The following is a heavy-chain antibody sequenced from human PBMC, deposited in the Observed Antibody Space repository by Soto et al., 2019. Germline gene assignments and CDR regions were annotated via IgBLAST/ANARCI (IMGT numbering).Heavy chain of an antibody. D-gene: IGHD5-12*01. J-gene: IGHJ3*02. V-gene: IGHV1-18*01. CDR3: ARDGYNYPFDI. Sequence: QVQLVQSGAVVKKPGASVKVSCKASGYTFTSSGVSWVRQAPGQGLEWMGWISVYSNNTNYAQKLQGRVTMTTDTSTGTVYMELRSLRSDDTAVYYCARDGYNYPFDIWGQGTMVTVSS. CDR2: ISVYSNNT. CDR1: GYTFTSSG.